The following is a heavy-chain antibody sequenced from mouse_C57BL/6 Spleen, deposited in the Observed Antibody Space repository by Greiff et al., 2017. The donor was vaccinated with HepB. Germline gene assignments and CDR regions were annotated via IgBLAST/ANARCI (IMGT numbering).Heavy chain of an antibody. CDR3: ARDQLYGSSPYWYFDV. Sequence: VQLQQSGPGLVKPSQSLSLTCSVTGYSITSGYYWNWIRQFPGNKLEWMGYISYDGSNNYNPSLKNRISITRDTSKNQFFLKLNSVTTEDTATYYCARDQLYGSSPYWYFDVWGTGTTVTVSS. J-gene: IGHJ1*03. CDR2: ISYDGSN. D-gene: IGHD1-1*01. CDR1: GYSITSGYY. V-gene: IGHV3-6*01.